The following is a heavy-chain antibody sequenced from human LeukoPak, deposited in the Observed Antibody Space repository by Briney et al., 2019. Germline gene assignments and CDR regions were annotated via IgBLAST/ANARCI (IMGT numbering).Heavy chain of an antibody. V-gene: IGHV4-4*07. CDR3: ARVGPLVMPAAPPLDYYYMDV. Sequence: SETLSLTCTVSGGSISSYYWSWIRQPAGKGLEWIGRIYTSGSTNYNPSLKSRVTMSVDTSKNQFSLKLGSVTAADTAVYYCARVGPLVMPAAPPLDYYYMDVWGKGTTVTVSS. D-gene: IGHD2-2*01. CDR2: IYTSGST. CDR1: GGSISSYY. J-gene: IGHJ6*03.